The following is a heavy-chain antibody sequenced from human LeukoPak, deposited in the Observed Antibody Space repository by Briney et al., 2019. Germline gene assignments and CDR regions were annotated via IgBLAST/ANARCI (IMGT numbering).Heavy chain of an antibody. Sequence: GSLRLSCAASGFTFSSYAMSWVRQAPGKGLEWVSVIYSGGSTYYADSVKGRFTISRDNSKNTLYLQMNSLRAEDTAVYYCARALDSIRAYWGQGTLVTVSS. V-gene: IGHV3-66*01. CDR2: IYSGGST. D-gene: IGHD3-22*01. CDR3: ARALDSIRAY. J-gene: IGHJ4*02. CDR1: GFTFSSYA.